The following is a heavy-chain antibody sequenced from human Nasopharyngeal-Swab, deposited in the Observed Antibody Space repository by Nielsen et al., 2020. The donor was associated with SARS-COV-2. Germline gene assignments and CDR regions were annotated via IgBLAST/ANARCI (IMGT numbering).Heavy chain of an antibody. CDR2: ISSSSSTS. CDR3: ARDVAIVGATLEN. D-gene: IGHD1-26*01. J-gene: IGHJ4*02. V-gene: IGHV3-48*02. Sequence: GESLKISCAASEFTMSRNGMHWVRQAPGKGLEWVAYISSSSSTSYYADSVKGRFTISRDNPKNSLYLQMNSLRDEDTARYYCARDVAIVGATLENWGQGTLVTVSS. CDR1: EFTMSRNG.